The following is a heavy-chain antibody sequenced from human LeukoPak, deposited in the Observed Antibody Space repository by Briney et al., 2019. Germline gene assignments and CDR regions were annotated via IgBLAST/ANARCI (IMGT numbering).Heavy chain of an antibody. J-gene: IGHJ4*02. Sequence: SETLSLTFTVSGGSISSYYWSWIRQPAGKGLEWIGRIYTSGSTNYNPSLKSRVTISVDTSKNQFSLKLSSVTAADTAVYHCARALSYYYGSGSMGFDYWGQGTLVTVSS. D-gene: IGHD3-10*01. CDR1: GGSISSYY. CDR3: ARALSYYYGSGSMGFDY. V-gene: IGHV4-4*07. CDR2: IYTSGST.